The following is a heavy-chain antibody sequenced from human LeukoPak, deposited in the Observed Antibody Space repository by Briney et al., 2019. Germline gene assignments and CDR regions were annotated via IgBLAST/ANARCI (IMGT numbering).Heavy chain of an antibody. CDR3: TAGHYSNL. CDR2: IKSKPDGGTT. D-gene: IGHD6-13*01. V-gene: IGHV3-15*01. CDR1: GFTFTNSY. J-gene: IGHJ5*02. Sequence: GGSLRLSCGASGFTFTNSYMRWVRQAPGKGLEWVGLIKSKPDGGTTDYAAPVKGRFTISRDESANKLYLQMNGLKTEDTGVYYCTAGHYSNLWGQGTLVTVSS.